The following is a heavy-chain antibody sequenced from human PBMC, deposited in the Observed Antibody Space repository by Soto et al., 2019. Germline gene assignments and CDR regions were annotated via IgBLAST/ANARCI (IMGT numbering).Heavy chain of an antibody. D-gene: IGHD3-10*01. CDR1: GFTFSSYA. CDR2: ISGSGGST. V-gene: IGHV3-23*01. Sequence: EVQLLESGGGLVQPGGSLRLSCAASGFTFSSYAMSWVRQAPGKGLEWVSAISGSGGSTYYADSVKGRFTISRDNSKNTVYLQMNSLRAEDTAVYYCAKSVGSSRYFDLWGRGTLVTVSS. CDR3: AKSVGSSRYFDL. J-gene: IGHJ2*01.